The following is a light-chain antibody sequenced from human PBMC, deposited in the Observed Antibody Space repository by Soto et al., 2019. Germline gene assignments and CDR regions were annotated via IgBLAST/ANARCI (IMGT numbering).Light chain of an antibody. J-gene: IGLJ3*02. CDR2: STN. CDR1: SGSVSASYY. V-gene: IGLV8-61*01. CDR3: VLYMGSGISV. Sequence: QTVVTQEPSFSVSPGGTVTVTCGFSSGSVSASYYPSWYQQTPGQAPRTLIYSTNTRSSGVPDRFSGSILGNKAALTITGAQADDESDYYCVLYMGSGISVFGGGTKLTVL.